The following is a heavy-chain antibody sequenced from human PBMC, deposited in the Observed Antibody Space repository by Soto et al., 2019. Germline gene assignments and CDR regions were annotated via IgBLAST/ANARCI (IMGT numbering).Heavy chain of an antibody. D-gene: IGHD2-2*01. Sequence: SVKVSCKASGGTFSSYTISWVRQAPGQGLEWMGRIIPILGIANYAQKFQGRVTITADKSTSTAYMELSSLRSEDTAVYYCAVGCSSTSNYYYYYYMDVWGKGTTVTVSS. CDR1: GGTFSSYT. J-gene: IGHJ6*03. CDR3: AVGCSSTSNYYYYYYMDV. CDR2: IIPILGIA. V-gene: IGHV1-69*02.